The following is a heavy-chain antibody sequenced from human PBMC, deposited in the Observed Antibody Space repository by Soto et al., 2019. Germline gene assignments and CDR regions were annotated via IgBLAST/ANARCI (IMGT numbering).Heavy chain of an antibody. D-gene: IGHD6-13*01. Sequence: PGGSLRLSCAASGFTISSYEMNWVRQAPGRGLQWVSAISSSGNQIYYADSVKGRFTISRDNAKNSLYLRMNSLRAEDTAVYYCAREVKAAGGPDGFDIWGQGTMVTVSS. V-gene: IGHV3-21*01. J-gene: IGHJ3*02. CDR1: GFTISSYE. CDR3: AREVKAAGGPDGFDI. CDR2: ISSSGNQI.